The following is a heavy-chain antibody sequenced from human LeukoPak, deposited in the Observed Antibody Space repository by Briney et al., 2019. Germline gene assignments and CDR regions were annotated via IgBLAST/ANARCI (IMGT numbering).Heavy chain of an antibody. Sequence: GGSLRLSCTVSGFTVSSNSMSWVRQAPGKGLEWVSFIYSDNTHYSDSVKGRFAISRDNSKNTLYLQMNSLRAEDTAVYYCASFLGDYGGNYYYYYYMDVWGKGTTVTVSS. V-gene: IGHV3-53*01. CDR2: IYSDNT. CDR1: GFTVSSNS. D-gene: IGHD4-23*01. J-gene: IGHJ6*03. CDR3: ASFLGDYGGNYYYYYYMDV.